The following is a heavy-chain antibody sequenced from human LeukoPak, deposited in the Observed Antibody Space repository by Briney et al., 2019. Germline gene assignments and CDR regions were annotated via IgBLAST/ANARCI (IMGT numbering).Heavy chain of an antibody. V-gene: IGHV3-7*01. D-gene: IGHD6-13*01. CDR1: GFTFSSYW. CDR3: ARDLPDPIADY. CDR2: IKQEGSEK. J-gene: IGHJ4*02. Sequence: GGSLRLSCAASGFTFSSYWMSWVRQAPGKGLEWVANIKQEGSEKYYVDSVKGRFTISRDNAKNSLYLQMNSLRAEDTAVYYCARDLPDPIADYWGQGTLVTVSS.